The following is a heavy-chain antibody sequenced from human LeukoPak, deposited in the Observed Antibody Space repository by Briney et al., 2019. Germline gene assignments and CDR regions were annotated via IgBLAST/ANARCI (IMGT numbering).Heavy chain of an antibody. Sequence: GGFLRLSCAASGFTVSSNYMMWVRQAPGKGLEWVSVLYSGGSTYFADSVKGRFSVSRDNSKNTLYLQMNSLRAEDTAVYYCAKDSRNGDPFDYWGQGTLVAVSS. CDR2: LYSGGST. V-gene: IGHV3-53*01. CDR1: GFTVSSNY. J-gene: IGHJ4*02. D-gene: IGHD4-17*01. CDR3: AKDSRNGDPFDY.